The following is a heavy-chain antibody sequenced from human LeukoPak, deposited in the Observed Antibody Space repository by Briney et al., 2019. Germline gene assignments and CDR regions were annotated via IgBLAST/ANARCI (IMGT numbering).Heavy chain of an antibody. D-gene: IGHD6-19*01. CDR3: ARSYSSGWYFIDY. CDR2: IYYSGST. J-gene: IGHJ4*02. V-gene: IGHV4-59*08. CDR1: GGSISSYY. Sequence: SETLSLTCTVSGGSISSYYWSWIRQPPGKGLEWIGYIYYSGSTSYNPSLKSRVTISVDTSKNQFSLKLSSVTAADTAVYYCARSYSSGWYFIDYWGQGTLVTVSS.